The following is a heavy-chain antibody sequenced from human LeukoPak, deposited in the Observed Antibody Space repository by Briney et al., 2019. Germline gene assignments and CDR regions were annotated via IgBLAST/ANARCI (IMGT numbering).Heavy chain of an antibody. Sequence: GGSLRLSCAASGFTFSNTWMSWVRQAPEKGLEWVSAISASGGSTYHADSVKGRFTISRDNSKNTVNLQMNSLRGEDTAVYYCVKVGGSGYYPDIWGQGTMVTVSS. D-gene: IGHD3-22*01. CDR1: GFTFSNTW. J-gene: IGHJ3*02. CDR2: ISASGGST. V-gene: IGHV3-23*01. CDR3: VKVGGSGYYPDI.